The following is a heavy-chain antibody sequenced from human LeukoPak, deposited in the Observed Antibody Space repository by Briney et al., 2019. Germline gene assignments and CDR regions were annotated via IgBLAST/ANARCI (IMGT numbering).Heavy chain of an antibody. V-gene: IGHV4-59*11. D-gene: IGHD4-17*01. CDR1: DDSFSSHY. CDR2: ISYIGST. J-gene: IGHJ3*02. CDR3: ARDLVTVTKGFDT. Sequence: PSETLSLTCAVSDDSFSSHYWTWIRQPPGRGLEWIGYISYIGSTNYNPSLKSRVTISIDTSRNQFSLRLSSVTAADTAVYYCARDLVTVTKGFDTWGQGTMVSVSS.